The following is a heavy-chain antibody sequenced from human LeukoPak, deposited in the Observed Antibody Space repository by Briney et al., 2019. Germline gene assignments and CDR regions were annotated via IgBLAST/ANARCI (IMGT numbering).Heavy chain of an antibody. CDR3: AKAAIRYYDSSGDAFDI. D-gene: IGHD3-22*01. J-gene: IGHJ3*02. CDR2: ISGSGGST. V-gene: IGHV3-23*01. Sequence: RSGGSLRLSCAASGFTFSSYAMSWVRQAPGKGLEWVSAISGSGGSTYYADSVKGRFTISRDNSKNTLYLQMNSLRAEDTAVYYCAKAAIRYYDSSGDAFDIWGQGTMVTVSS. CDR1: GFTFSSYA.